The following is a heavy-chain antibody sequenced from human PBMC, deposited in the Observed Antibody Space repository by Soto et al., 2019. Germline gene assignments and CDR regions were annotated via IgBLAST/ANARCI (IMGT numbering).Heavy chain of an antibody. V-gene: IGHV5-10-1*01. J-gene: IGHJ6*02. Sequence: PGASLKISCKGSGYSFTSYWISWVRQMPGKGLEWMGRIGPSDSYTNYSPSFQGHVTISADKSISTAYLQWSSLKASDTAMYYCARTTHYYYYGMDVWGQGTTVTVSS. CDR1: GYSFTSYW. D-gene: IGHD2-15*01. CDR2: IGPSDSYT. CDR3: ARTTHYYYYGMDV.